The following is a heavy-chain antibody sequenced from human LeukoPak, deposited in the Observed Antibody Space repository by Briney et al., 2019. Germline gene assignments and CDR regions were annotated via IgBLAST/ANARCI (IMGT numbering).Heavy chain of an antibody. CDR1: GGSISSGRYY. CDR3: ARDVRSRQWLDDYYYYYYYMDV. J-gene: IGHJ6*03. Sequence: KPAETLSLTCTGSGGSISSGRYYWSWIRQPAGKGLEWIGRIYTSGSTNYNPSLKSRVTISVDTSKNQFSLTLSSVTAADTAVYHCARDVRSRQWLDDYYYYYYYMDVWGKGTTVTISS. V-gene: IGHV4-61*02. D-gene: IGHD6-19*01. CDR2: IYTSGST.